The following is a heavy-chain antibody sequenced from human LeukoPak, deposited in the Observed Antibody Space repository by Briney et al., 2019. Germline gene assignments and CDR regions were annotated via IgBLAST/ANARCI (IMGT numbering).Heavy chain of an antibody. D-gene: IGHD2-21*02. J-gene: IGHJ4*02. CDR1: GFTFSSYS. V-gene: IGHV3-21*01. Sequence: GGSLRLSCAASGFTFSSYSMNWVRQAPGKGLEWVSSISSSSSYIYYADSVKGRFTTSRDNAKNSLYLQMNSLRAEDTAVYYCARDYCGGDCYCSDYWGQGTLVTVSS. CDR3: ARDYCGGDCYCSDY. CDR2: ISSSSSYI.